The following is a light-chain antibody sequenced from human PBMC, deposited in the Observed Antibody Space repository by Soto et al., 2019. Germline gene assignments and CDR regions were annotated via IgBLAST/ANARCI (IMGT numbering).Light chain of an antibody. CDR1: QGVSSY. CDR2: AAS. Sequence: LSLSPSYLSAPVGDRDTITCLASQGVSSYVAWYQRKPGQAPELLIYAASALQGGVPSMFSGSGSGTEFTLTICSLQPGDFATYYGLQHNSYRRTFGHGTKVDI. V-gene: IGKV1-9*01. J-gene: IGKJ1*01. CDR3: LQHNSYRRT.